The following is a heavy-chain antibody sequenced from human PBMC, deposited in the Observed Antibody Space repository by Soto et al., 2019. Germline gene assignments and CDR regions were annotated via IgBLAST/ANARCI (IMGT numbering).Heavy chain of an antibody. V-gene: IGHV1-69*18. D-gene: IGHD3-9*01. CDR1: VGTFSSYS. J-gene: IGHJ6*02. CDR3: ARAVVLTFTRFYDMDV. CDR2: LIPMFGTT. Sequence: QVQLVQSGAEVKTPGSSVKVSCKASVGTFSSYSINWVRQAPGQGLEWMGRLIPMFGTTDYAQRFQGRVTFTADESTSTASMEVTNLTSEDTAVYYWARAVVLTFTRFYDMDVWGQGTTVTVSS.